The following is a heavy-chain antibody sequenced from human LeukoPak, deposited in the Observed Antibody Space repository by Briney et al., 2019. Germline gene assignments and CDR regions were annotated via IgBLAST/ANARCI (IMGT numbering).Heavy chain of an antibody. CDR3: VRREGFYDRDGYFEGDGFDI. CDR1: GFTFSSYS. D-gene: IGHD3-22*01. J-gene: IGHJ3*02. V-gene: IGHV3-48*01. Sequence: PGGSLRLSCAASGFTFSSYSMNWVRQAPGKGLEWLSYISDSSSTIYYADSVKDRFAISRDNAKNSLYLQMNSLRAEDTAVYYCVRREGFYDRDGYFEGDGFDIWGQGTMVTVSS. CDR2: ISDSSSTI.